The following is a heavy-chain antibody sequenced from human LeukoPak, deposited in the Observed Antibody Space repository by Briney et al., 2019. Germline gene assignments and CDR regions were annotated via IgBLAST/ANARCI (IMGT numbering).Heavy chain of an antibody. V-gene: IGHV5-51*01. D-gene: IGHD2-8*01. CDR3: ARHGHCTNGVCYSNYYYYMDV. Sequence: GESLKISRKGSGYSFTSYWIGWVRQMPGQGLECMGIIYPDDSDTRYSPSFEGQVIISVDKSISTAYLQWSSLKASDTATYYCARHGHCTNGVCYSNYYYYMDVWGKGTTVTVSS. CDR2: IYPDDSDT. CDR1: GYSFTSYW. J-gene: IGHJ6*03.